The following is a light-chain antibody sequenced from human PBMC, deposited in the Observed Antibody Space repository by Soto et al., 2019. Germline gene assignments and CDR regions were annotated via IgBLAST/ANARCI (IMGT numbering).Light chain of an antibody. CDR1: QSISGW. CDR3: QQYKGNT. V-gene: IGKV1-5*01. Sequence: IQMTQSPSSLSASVGERVTITCRARQSISGWLAWYQQKPGKAPKLLIYDASSLESGVPSRFSGSGSGTEFTLTISSLQPDDFATYYCQQYKGNTFGQGTKVDI. J-gene: IGKJ1*01. CDR2: DAS.